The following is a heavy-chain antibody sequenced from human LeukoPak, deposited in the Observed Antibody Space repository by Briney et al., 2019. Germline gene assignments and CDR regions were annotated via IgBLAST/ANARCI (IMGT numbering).Heavy chain of an antibody. CDR2: ISAYNGNT. J-gene: IGHJ6*03. CDR3: ARDMIGYSSSSEGSYYYYYMDV. D-gene: IGHD6-6*01. V-gene: IGHV1-18*01. CDR1: GYTFTSYG. Sequence: GASVKVSCKASGYTFTSYGISWVRQAPGQGLEWMGWISAYNGNTNYVQKLQGRVTMTTDTSTSTAYMELRSLRSDDTAVYYCARDMIGYSSSSEGSYYYYYMDVWGKGTTVTVSS.